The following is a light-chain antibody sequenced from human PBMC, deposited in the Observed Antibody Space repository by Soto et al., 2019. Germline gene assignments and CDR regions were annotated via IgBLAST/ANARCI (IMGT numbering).Light chain of an antibody. CDR3: QQYGSSGT. CDR1: QSVSSY. J-gene: IGKJ1*01. CDR2: GAS. V-gene: IGKV3-20*01. Sequence: EIVLTQSPATLSLSPGERATLSCRASQSVSSYLAWYQQQPGHAPRLLIYGASSRAAVIPDRFSGSGSGTYFTLTISRLEPEDFAVYYWQQYGSSGTFGQGTKVDIK.